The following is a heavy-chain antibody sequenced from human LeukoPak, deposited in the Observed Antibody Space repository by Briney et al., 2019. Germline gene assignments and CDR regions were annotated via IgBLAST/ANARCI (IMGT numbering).Heavy chain of an antibody. Sequence: GGSLRLSCAASGFTFSSYGMHWVRQAPGKGLEWVAAIWYDGTNKYYADSVKGRFTISRDDSKNTLYLQMNSLRAEDTAVYYCAKDLPRRPYAMSAFDIWGQGTMVTVSS. CDR3: AKDLPRRPYAMSAFDI. CDR2: IWYDGTNK. V-gene: IGHV3-33*06. J-gene: IGHJ3*02. D-gene: IGHD2-8*01. CDR1: GFTFSSYG.